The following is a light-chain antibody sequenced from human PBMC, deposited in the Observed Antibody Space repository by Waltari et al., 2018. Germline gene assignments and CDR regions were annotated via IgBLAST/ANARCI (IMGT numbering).Light chain of an antibody. V-gene: IGKV2-28*01. J-gene: IGKJ4*02. CDR3: MQALESPS. Sequence: IVMTQSPLSLPVTPGEPASISCRSSQSLLHSSGYNYLTWFLQKPGQSQQLLIYVASIRASGVPDRFSGSGSSTDFTLKITRVEADDVGFYYCMQALESPSFGGGTKVEIK. CDR2: VAS. CDR1: QSLLHSSGYNY.